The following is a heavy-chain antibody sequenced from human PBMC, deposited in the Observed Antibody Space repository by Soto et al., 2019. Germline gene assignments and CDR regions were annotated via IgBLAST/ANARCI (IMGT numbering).Heavy chain of an antibody. CDR1: GDSISSYY. D-gene: IGHD4-17*01. V-gene: IGHV4-59*01. J-gene: IGHJ4*02. CDR2: IYYSGST. CDR3: ARSNGDYGDY. Sequence: SETLSLTCTVSGDSISSYYWSWIRQPPGKGPEWIGYIYYSGSTNYNPSLKSRVTISVDTSKNQFSLKLSSVTAADTAVYYCARSNGDYGDYWSQRTLVTVSS.